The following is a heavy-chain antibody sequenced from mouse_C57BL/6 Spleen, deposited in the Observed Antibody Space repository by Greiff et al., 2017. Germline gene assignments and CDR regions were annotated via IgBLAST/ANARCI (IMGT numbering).Heavy chain of an antibody. CDR3: AREAIYYGNSYYFDY. CDR1: GYTFTSYW. J-gene: IGHJ2*01. V-gene: IGHV1-53*01. CDR2: INPSNGGT. D-gene: IGHD2-1*01. Sequence: QVQLQQPGTELVKPGASVKLSCKASGYTFTSYWMHWVKQRPGQGLEWIGNINPSNGGTNYNEKFKSKATLTVDKSSSKAYMQLSSLTSEDSAVYYCAREAIYYGNSYYFDYWGQGTTLTVSS.